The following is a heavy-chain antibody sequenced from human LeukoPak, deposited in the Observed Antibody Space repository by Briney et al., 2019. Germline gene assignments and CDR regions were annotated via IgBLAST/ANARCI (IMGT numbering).Heavy chain of an antibody. Sequence: SVKVSCKASGGAFSSYAISWVRQAPGQGLEWMGGIIPIFGTANYAQKFQGRVTITTDESTSTAYMELSSLRSEDTAVYYCAREPDFVRYPYYFDYWGQGTLVTVSS. J-gene: IGHJ4*02. V-gene: IGHV1-69*05. CDR2: IIPIFGTA. CDR3: AREPDFVRYPYYFDY. D-gene: IGHD3-3*01. CDR1: GGAFSSYA.